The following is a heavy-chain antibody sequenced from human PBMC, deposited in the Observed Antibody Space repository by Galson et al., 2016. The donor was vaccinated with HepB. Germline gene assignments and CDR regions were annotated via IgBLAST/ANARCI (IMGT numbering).Heavy chain of an antibody. D-gene: IGHD3-9*01. V-gene: IGHV3-9*01. CDR2: INWNSDSI. J-gene: IGHJ6*02. CDR3: AKADLGILTGFRIYGMDV. CDR1: GFSFADCA. Sequence: SLRLSCAASGFSFADCAMHWVRQAPGKGLEWVSGINWNSDSIGYADSVKGRFTISRDNAENSLYLQMNSLGAEDTALYYCAKADLGILTGFRIYGMDVWGQGTTVTVSS.